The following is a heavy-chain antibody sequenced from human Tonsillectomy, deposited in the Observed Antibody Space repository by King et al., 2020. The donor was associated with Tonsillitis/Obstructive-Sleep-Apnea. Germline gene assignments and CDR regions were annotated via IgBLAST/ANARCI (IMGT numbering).Heavy chain of an antibody. CDR2: IFYSGTT. CDR3: ARGRVSLVLPVPI. CDR1: GSSINKSSYY. J-gene: IGHJ4*02. V-gene: IGHV4-39*01. Sequence: QLQESGPGLVEPSETLSLSCRVSGSSINKSSYYWGWIRQHPGEGLEWIGTIFYSGTTYYNPSLKSRVTLSVDTSNNQFYLKLSSVTAADTAVYYCARGRVSLVLPVPIWGQGTLVTVSS. D-gene: IGHD2-2*02.